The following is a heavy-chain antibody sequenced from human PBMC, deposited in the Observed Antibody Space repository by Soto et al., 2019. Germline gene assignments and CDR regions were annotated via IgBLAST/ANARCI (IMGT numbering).Heavy chain of an antibody. D-gene: IGHD3-10*01. CDR2: IYYSGST. V-gene: IGHV4-31*03. CDR1: GGSISSGGYY. Sequence: QVQLQESGPGLVKPSQTLSLTCTVSGGSISSGGYYWSWIRQHPGKGLEWIGYIYYSGSTYYNPSLKSRVTTSVDTSKNQFSLKLSSVTAADTAVYYCARDPRITMVRGVSENWYFDLWGRGTLVTVSS. CDR3: ARDPRITMVRGVSENWYFDL. J-gene: IGHJ2*01.